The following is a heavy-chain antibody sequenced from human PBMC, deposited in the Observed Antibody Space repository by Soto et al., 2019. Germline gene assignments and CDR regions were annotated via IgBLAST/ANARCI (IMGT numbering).Heavy chain of an antibody. CDR1: GFTFSSYG. J-gene: IGHJ6*02. D-gene: IGHD3-3*01. V-gene: IGHV3-33*01. Sequence: GGSLRLSCAASGFTFSSYGMHWVRQAPGKGLEWVAVIWYDGSNKYYADSVKGRFTISRDNSKNTLYLQMNSLRAEDTAVYYCARDSLPSITIFGVVIPYYGMDVWGQGTTVTVSS. CDR3: ARDSLPSITIFGVVIPYYGMDV. CDR2: IWYDGSNK.